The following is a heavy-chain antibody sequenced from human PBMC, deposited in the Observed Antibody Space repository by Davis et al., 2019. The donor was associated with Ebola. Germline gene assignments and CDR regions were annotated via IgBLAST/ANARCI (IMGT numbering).Heavy chain of an antibody. CDR2: IKSKTDGGTT. CDR3: TTSYSYGYPDY. J-gene: IGHJ4*02. V-gene: IGHV3-15*01. CDR1: GFTFSSYA. D-gene: IGHD5-18*01. Sequence: GESLKISCAASGFTFSSYAMSWVRQAPGKGLEWVGRIKSKTDGGTTDYAAPVKGRFTISRDDSKNTLYLQMNSLKTEDTAVYYCTTSYSYGYPDYWGQGTLVTVSS.